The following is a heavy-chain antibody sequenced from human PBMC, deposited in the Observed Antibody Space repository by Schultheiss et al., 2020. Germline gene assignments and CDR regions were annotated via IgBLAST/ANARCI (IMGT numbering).Heavy chain of an antibody. CDR1: GFTFSSYW. Sequence: GGSLRLSCAASGFTFSSYWMSWVRQAPGKGLEWVSYITSSGSSIYYADSVRGRFTISRDNSKNMLYLQMSSLRAEDTAVYYCARDSRRSFDYWGQGTLVTVSS. CDR3: ARDSRRSFDY. CDR2: ITSSGSSI. V-gene: IGHV3-48*01. J-gene: IGHJ4*02.